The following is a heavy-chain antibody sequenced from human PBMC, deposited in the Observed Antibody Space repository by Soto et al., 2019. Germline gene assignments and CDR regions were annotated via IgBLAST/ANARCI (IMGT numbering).Heavy chain of an antibody. J-gene: IGHJ4*02. V-gene: IGHV3-23*01. CDR1: GFTFSSYA. CDR3: ASFWFGELFSRDY. Sequence: EVQLLESGGGLVQPGGSLRLSCAASGFTFSSYAMSWVRQAPGKGLEWVSAISGSGGSTYYADSVKGRFTISRDNSKNTLYLQMNSLRAEDTAVYYCASFWFGELFSRDYWGQGTLVTVSS. CDR2: ISGSGGST. D-gene: IGHD3-10*01.